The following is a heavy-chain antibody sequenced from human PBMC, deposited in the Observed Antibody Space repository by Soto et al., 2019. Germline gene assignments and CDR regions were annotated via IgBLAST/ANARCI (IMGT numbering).Heavy chain of an antibody. CDR1: GYTFTSYG. CDR3: ARVWDSSSWRTPYYYYYGMDV. CDR2: ISAYNGNT. J-gene: IGHJ6*02. Sequence: QVQLVQSGAEVKKPGASVKVSCKASGYTFTSYGISWVRQAPGQGLEWMGWISAYNGNTNYAQKLQGRVTMTTYTSTSTAYMELRSLRSDDTAVYYCARVWDSSSWRTPYYYYYGMDVLGQGTTVTVAS. D-gene: IGHD6-13*01. V-gene: IGHV1-18*01.